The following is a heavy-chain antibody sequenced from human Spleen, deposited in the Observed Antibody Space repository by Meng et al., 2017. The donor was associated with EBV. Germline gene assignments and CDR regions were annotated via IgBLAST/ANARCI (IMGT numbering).Heavy chain of an antibody. D-gene: IGHD6-13*01. J-gene: IGHJ4*02. V-gene: IGHV4-34*01. CDR1: GESISGYY. CDR3: ARRKLAAAVRFDS. CDR2: VNHSGIT. Sequence: QVQLRQWGAGLLQHSETLSLTGAAYGESISGYYGSWIRQPPGKGLEWIGEVNHSGITNYNASLESRVTVSVDTTRNQFSLRLKSVTAADTAVYFCARRKLAAAVRFDSWGQGILVTVSS.